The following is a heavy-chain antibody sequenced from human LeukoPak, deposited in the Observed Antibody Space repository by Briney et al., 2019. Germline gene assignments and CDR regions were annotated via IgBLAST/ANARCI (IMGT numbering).Heavy chain of an antibody. J-gene: IGHJ4*02. D-gene: IGHD3-3*01. CDR3: ARVQTVLRFLEWLLDY. V-gene: IGHV4-39*01. CDR2: IYYSGST. CDR1: GGSISSSSYY. Sequence: SETLSLTCTVSGGSISSSSYYWGWIRQPPGKGLEWIGSIYYSGSTYYNPSLKSRVTISVDTSKNQFSLKLSSVTAADTAVYYCARVQTVLRFLEWLLDYWGQGTLVTVSS.